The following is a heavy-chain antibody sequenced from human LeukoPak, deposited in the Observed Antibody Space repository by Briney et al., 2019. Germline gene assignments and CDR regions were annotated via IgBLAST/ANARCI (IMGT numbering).Heavy chain of an antibody. J-gene: IGHJ4*02. CDR1: GFTFSSYD. D-gene: IGHD3-10*01. CDR3: ARSLTMVRGYDY. Sequence: GSLRLSCAVSGFTFSSYDMHWVRQAPGKGLEWVTFTQYDGSIKYYADSVKGRFTISRDNSKNTLYLQINSLRAEDTAVYYCARSLTMVRGYDYWGQGTLVTVSS. V-gene: IGHV3-30*02. CDR2: TQYDGSIK.